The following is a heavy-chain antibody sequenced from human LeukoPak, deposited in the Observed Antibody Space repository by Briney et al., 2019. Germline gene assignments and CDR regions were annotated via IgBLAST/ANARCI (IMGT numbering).Heavy chain of an antibody. CDR1: GGSISSGSYY. Sequence: SETLSLTCTVSGGSISSGSYYWSWIRQPAGKGLEWIGRIYTSGSTNYNPSLKSRVTISVDTSKNQFSLKLSSVTAADTAVYYCARVYYDSSGYLILDYWGEGTLVTVSS. D-gene: IGHD3-22*01. J-gene: IGHJ4*02. CDR2: IYTSGST. CDR3: ARVYYDSSGYLILDY. V-gene: IGHV4-61*02.